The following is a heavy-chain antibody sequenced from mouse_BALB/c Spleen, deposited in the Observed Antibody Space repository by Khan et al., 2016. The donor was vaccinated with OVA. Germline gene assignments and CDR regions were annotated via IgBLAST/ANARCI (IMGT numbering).Heavy chain of an antibody. CDR2: IWSGGST. D-gene: IGHD2-1*01. Sequence: QVQLQQSGPGLVQPSQSLSITCTVSGFSLPSYGVPWVRQSPGKGLEWLGVIWSGGSTDYNSAFISRLTISKDNSKSQVFFKMNSLQANDTAIYYCARTYFSYGNYGDYFTMDYWGQGTSVTVSS. J-gene: IGHJ4*01. CDR3: ARTYFSYGNYGDYFTMDY. CDR1: GFSLPSYG. V-gene: IGHV2-2*02.